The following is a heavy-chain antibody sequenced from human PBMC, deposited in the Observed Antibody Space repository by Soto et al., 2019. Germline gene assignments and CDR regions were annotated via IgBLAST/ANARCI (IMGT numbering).Heavy chain of an antibody. CDR3: ARVNPGELLLHY. J-gene: IGHJ4*02. V-gene: IGHV4-61*01. CDR1: GGSVSSGSYY. D-gene: IGHD1-26*01. Sequence: SETLSLTCTVSGGSVSSGSYYWSWIRQPPGKGLEWIGYIYYSGSTNYNPSLKSRVTISVDTSKNQFSLKLSSVTAADTAVYYCARVNPGELLLHYWGQGTLVTVSS. CDR2: IYYSGST.